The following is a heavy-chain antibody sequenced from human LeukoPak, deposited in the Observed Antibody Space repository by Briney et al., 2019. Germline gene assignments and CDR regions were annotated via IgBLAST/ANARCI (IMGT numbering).Heavy chain of an antibody. CDR2: IYISGNT. CDR1: GGSVSSGSYY. CDR3: ARVVVVPAAIGRGDWFDP. D-gene: IGHD2-2*02. Sequence: PSETLSLTCTVSGGSVSSGSYYWSWIRQPAGKGLEWIGRIYISGNTNYNPSLKSRVTISVDKSKNQFSLKLSSVTAADTAVYYCARVVVVPAAIGRGDWFDPWGQGTLVTVSS. J-gene: IGHJ5*02. V-gene: IGHV4-61*02.